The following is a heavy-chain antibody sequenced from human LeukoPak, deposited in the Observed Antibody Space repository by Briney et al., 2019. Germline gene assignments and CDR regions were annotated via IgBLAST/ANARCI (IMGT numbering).Heavy chain of an antibody. V-gene: IGHV4-59*08. Sequence: SETLSLTCTVSGGSISSYYWSWIRQPPGKGLEWIGYIYYSGSANYNPSLKSRVTISVDTSKNQFSLKLSSVTAADTAVYYCARSPWSGYSFDYWGQGTLVTVSS. CDR3: ARSPWSGYSFDY. CDR2: IYYSGSA. D-gene: IGHD3-3*01. J-gene: IGHJ4*02. CDR1: GGSISSYY.